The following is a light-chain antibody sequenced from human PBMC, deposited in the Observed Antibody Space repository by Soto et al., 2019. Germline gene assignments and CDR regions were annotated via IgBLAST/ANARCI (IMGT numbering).Light chain of an antibody. V-gene: IGKV1D-16*01. Sequence: DIQMTQSPSSRSASVGKRVTITCQASQDISTWLAWYQQKPEKAPKSLIYETSNLQSGVPSRFSGSGSGTDFTLTISSLQPEDFATYYCQQYTSYPLTFGGGTKVEIQ. J-gene: IGKJ4*01. CDR2: ETS. CDR1: QDISTW. CDR3: QQYTSYPLT.